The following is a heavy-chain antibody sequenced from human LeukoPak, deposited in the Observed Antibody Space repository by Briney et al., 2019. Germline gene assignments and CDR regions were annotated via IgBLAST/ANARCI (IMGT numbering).Heavy chain of an antibody. CDR2: IYYSGST. CDR3: ARDGAGYCSSTSCYRGGYYYYYMDV. Sequence: PSETLSLTCTVSGGSISSYYWSWIRQPPGKGLEWIGYIYYSGSTNYNPSLKSRVTISVDTSKNQFSLKLSSVTAADTAVYYCARDGAGYCSSTSCYRGGYYYYYMDVWGKGTTVTVSS. J-gene: IGHJ6*03. CDR1: GGSISSYY. D-gene: IGHD2-2*02. V-gene: IGHV4-59*01.